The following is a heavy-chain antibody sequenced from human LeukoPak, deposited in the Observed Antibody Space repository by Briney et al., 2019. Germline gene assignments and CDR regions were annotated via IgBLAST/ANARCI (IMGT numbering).Heavy chain of an antibody. CDR2: IYYSGST. Sequence: SETLSLTCTVSGGSVSRSPYYWGWIRQPPGKGLEWIGNIYYSGSTYYNPSLKSRVTISVDTSKNQFSLKVTSVTAADTAVYYCARAGNINWWLRFGGNNWFDPWGQGTLVTVSS. J-gene: IGHJ5*02. D-gene: IGHD5-12*01. CDR1: GGSVSRSPYY. CDR3: ARAGNINWWLRFGGNNWFDP. V-gene: IGHV4-39*07.